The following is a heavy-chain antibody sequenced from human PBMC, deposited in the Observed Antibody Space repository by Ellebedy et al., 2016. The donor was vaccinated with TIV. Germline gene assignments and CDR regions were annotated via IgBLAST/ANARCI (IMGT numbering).Heavy chain of an antibody. J-gene: IGHJ4*02. V-gene: IGHV1-18*01. CDR2: IGTYSGHT. Sequence: AASVKVSCKASGYTFTSFGITWVRHAPGQGPEWMGWIGTYSGHTNYARKFQGRVTMTTATFTSTAYMELTSLTSDDTAVYSCARYFHCTSNNCYERPSLYYFDSWGQGTLVTVSS. D-gene: IGHD2-2*01. CDR3: ARYFHCTSNNCYERPSLYYFDS. CDR1: GYTFTSFG.